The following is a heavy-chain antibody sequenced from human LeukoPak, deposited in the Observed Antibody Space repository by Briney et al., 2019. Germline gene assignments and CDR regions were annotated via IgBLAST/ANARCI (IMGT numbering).Heavy chain of an antibody. CDR2: IFPSDSDT. V-gene: IGHV5-51*01. J-gene: IGHJ4*02. D-gene: IGHD4-17*01. Sequence: GESLKISCKGSGYTFTNYWIAWVRQMPGKGLAWMGSIFPSDSDTRYSPSFQGQVTFSADKSISTAFLQWSSLKASDTAMYYCAKYGDSNLDYWGQGTLVTVSS. CDR1: GYTFTNYW. CDR3: AKYGDSNLDY.